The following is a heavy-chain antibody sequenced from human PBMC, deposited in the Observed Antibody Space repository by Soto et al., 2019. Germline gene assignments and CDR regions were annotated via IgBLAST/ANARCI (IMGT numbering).Heavy chain of an antibody. CDR3: ASWQLQEHAYDI. V-gene: IGHV3-53*01. CDR2: LYDVDGT. Sequence: XGSLRLSCAAFGFTVSGKKYVSCVRQPPGKGLEWVSALYDVDGTYYADSVKGRFTTSSDSSRTIVYLQIHSLRPDDTAVYFCASWQLQEHAYDIWGQGTTVTVSS. D-gene: IGHD6-13*01. CDR1: GFTVSGKKY. J-gene: IGHJ3*02.